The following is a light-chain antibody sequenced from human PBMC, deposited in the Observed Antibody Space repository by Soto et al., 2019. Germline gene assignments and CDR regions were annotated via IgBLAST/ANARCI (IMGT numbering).Light chain of an antibody. V-gene: IGLV2-14*01. Sequence: QSVLAQPASVSGSPGQSITISCTGTGSDIAGYNYVSWFQQHPGKAPKLMMYQVTIRPSGVSNRFSGAKSGNTASLTISGLQAEDEAEYYCSSFTSTTSPYVFGTGTKVTVL. CDR1: GSDIAGYNY. J-gene: IGLJ1*01. CDR3: SSFTSTTSPYV. CDR2: QVT.